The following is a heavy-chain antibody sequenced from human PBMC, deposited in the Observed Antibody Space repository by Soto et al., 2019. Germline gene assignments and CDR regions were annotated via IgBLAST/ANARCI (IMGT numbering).Heavy chain of an antibody. Sequence: EVQLVESGGVLVQPGGSLKLSCAASGFTFSDHALHWVRQAPGKGLEWVSFISTVPSITFYADSVRGRFTISRDNAKNSVYLQMNSLRAEDTTIYYCARDGWVTTFHFDHWGQGPLVTVSS. J-gene: IGHJ4*02. V-gene: IGHV3-48*01. CDR2: ISTVPSIT. D-gene: IGHD4-17*01. CDR3: ARDGWVTTFHFDH. CDR1: GFTFSDHA.